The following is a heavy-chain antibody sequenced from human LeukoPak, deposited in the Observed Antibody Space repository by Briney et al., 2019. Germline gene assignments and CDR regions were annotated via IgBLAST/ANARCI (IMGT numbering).Heavy chain of an antibody. V-gene: IGHV5-51*01. CDR3: ARHMYSGDYNWFDP. CDR2: IFPGDSDT. CDR1: GYSFTNYW. D-gene: IGHD7-27*01. Sequence: GVSLKISCKGSGYSFTNYWIGWVRQMPGKGLEWMGIIFPGDSDTRYSPSFQGQVTISADKSINTAYLQWSSLKASDTAMYYCARHMYSGDYNWFDPWGQGALVTVSS. J-gene: IGHJ5*02.